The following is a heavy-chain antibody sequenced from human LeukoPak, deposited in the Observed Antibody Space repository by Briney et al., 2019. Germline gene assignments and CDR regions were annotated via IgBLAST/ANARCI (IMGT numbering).Heavy chain of an antibody. CDR2: LSGSGGST. D-gene: IGHD5-18*01. J-gene: IGHJ4*02. Sequence: GGSLRLSCAASGFTFSSYSMNWVRQAPGKGLEWVSALSGSGGSTYYADSVKGRFTISRDNSKNTLYLQMSSLRAEDTAVYYCAKDKSYGLDYWGQGTLVTVSS. CDR3: AKDKSYGLDY. V-gene: IGHV3-23*01. CDR1: GFTFSSYS.